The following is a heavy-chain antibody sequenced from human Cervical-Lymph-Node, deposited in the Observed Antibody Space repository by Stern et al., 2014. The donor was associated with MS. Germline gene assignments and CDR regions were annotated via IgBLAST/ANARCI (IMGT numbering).Heavy chain of an antibody. V-gene: IGHV3-23*04. Sequence: VQLVQSGGGLVQPGGSLRLSCAASGFTFSSYAMSWVRQAPGKGLEWVSAITGSGGNTYYADSVKGRFTISRDNSKNTLYLQMNSLRAEDAALYYCAKNGDLTGYLIDYWGQGTLVTVSS. CDR1: GFTFSSYA. CDR2: ITGSGGNT. CDR3: AKNGDLTGYLIDY. D-gene: IGHD3-9*01. J-gene: IGHJ4*02.